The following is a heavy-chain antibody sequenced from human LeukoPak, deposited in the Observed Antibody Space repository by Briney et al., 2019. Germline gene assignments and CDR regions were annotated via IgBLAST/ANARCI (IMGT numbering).Heavy chain of an antibody. Sequence: GGSLRLSCAASGFTFSSYTMSWVRQAPGKGKEWVSLISGSGGITYYADSVKGRFTISRDNSKNTLYLQMDSLRAEGTAVYYCAKDSAAVGGPTTDWGQGTLVTVSS. J-gene: IGHJ4*02. CDR1: GFTFSSYT. D-gene: IGHD6-13*01. CDR3: AKDSAAVGGPTTD. V-gene: IGHV3-23*01. CDR2: ISGSGGIT.